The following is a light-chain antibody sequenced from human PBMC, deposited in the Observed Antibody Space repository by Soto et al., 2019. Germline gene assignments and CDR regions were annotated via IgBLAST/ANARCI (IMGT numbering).Light chain of an antibody. Sequence: EIVMTQSPATLSVSPVESATLSCRASQILRSTYLAWYQQKPGQAPRLLIYGISNRDTGIPDRFSGTGSGTEFTLSISRLQSEDAAVYYGHQPSGWPLTFGGGTKVEI. J-gene: IGKJ4*01. CDR2: GIS. V-gene: IGKV3D-15*01. CDR1: QILRSTY. CDR3: HQPSGWPLT.